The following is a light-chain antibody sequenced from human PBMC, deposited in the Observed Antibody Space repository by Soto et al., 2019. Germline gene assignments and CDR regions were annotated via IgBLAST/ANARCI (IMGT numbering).Light chain of an antibody. V-gene: IGKV2-30*02. CDR3: MQRIAFPIT. J-gene: IGKJ5*01. CDR2: KVS. Sequence: DVVMTQSPLSLSVTLGQAASISCRSSQSLLHTDGNTFLNWFQQRPGQSPRRLIYKVSNRDSGVPDRFSGSGSGTVFTLKISRVEAEDFGIYYCMQRIAFPITFGQGTRLEIK. CDR1: QSLLHTDGNTF.